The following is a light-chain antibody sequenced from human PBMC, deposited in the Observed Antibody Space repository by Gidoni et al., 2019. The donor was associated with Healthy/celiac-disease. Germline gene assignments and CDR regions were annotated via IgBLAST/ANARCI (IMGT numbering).Light chain of an antibody. Sequence: QSARTQPASVSGSPRQSITNSCTATSSDVGGYNYVSWYQQHPGNAPNLMIYDVSNRPSGVSHLFSGSKSGNTASLTISGLPAEDAAYYYCSSYTSSNKVFGGGTKLTVL. CDR2: DVS. CDR3: SSYTSSNKV. CDR1: SSDVGGYNY. V-gene: IGLV2-14*03. J-gene: IGLJ2*01.